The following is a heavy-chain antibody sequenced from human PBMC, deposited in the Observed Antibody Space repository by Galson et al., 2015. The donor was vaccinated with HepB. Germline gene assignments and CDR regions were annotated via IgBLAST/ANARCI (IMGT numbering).Heavy chain of an antibody. CDR2: ISTRGNTI. Sequence: SLRLSCATSGFTFSGSSMNWVRQVPGKGLEWVAYISTRGNTIYYADSVEGRFTISRDNAINSLYLQMNSLRAGDTAVYFCARSIYGLIWSEGYFDYWGQGTLVTVSS. J-gene: IGHJ4*02. CDR1: GFTFSGSS. V-gene: IGHV3-48*04. D-gene: IGHD3/OR15-3a*01. CDR3: ARSIYGLIWSEGYFDY.